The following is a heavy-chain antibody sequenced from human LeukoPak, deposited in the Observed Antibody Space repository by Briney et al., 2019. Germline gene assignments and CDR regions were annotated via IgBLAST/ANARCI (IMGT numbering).Heavy chain of an antibody. V-gene: IGHV3-48*01. CDR2: ISSSGISI. J-gene: IGHJ4*02. D-gene: IGHD5-18*01. CDR1: GITFSSYS. Sequence: PGGSLRLSCAASGITFSSYSMNWVRQAPGKGLEWVSYISSSGISIYYADSVKGRFTISRDKAKNSLYLQMNSLRAEDTAVYYCARDPTPTQLWFRGSFDYWGQGALVTVSS. CDR3: ARDPTPTQLWFRGSFDY.